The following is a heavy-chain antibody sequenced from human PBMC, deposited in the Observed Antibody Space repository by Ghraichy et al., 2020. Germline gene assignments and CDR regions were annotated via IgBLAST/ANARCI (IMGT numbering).Heavy chain of an antibody. Sequence: SETLSLTCSVSGGSVNSGSYFWSWMRQPPGKGLEWIGYIYYSGTTKYNPSLSSRVTISVDTSKSQFSLKLTSVTAADTAVYYCARTQYYSGSGSYHLYFDYWGQGTLVTVSP. J-gene: IGHJ4*02. D-gene: IGHD3-10*01. V-gene: IGHV4-61*01. CDR3: ARTQYYSGSGSYHLYFDY. CDR2: IYYSGTT. CDR1: GGSVNSGSYF.